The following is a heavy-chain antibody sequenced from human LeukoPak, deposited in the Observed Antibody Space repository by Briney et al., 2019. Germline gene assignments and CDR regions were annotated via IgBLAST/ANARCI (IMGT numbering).Heavy chain of an antibody. Sequence: PGGSLRLSCVASGITFSTYAMNWVRQAPGKGLEWVSYISSSSSTIYYADSVKGRFTISRDNAKNSLYLQMNSLRAEDTAVYYCARGAYYYEDWGQGALVTVSS. J-gene: IGHJ4*02. CDR1: GITFSTYA. D-gene: IGHD3-22*01. CDR2: ISSSSSTI. CDR3: ARGAYYYED. V-gene: IGHV3-48*01.